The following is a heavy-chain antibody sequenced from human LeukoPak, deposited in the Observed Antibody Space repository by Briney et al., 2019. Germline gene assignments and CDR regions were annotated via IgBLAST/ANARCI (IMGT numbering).Heavy chain of an antibody. D-gene: IGHD3-9*01. CDR3: ARGVDSAIDW. V-gene: IGHV3-7*01. Sequence: GGSLRLSCAASGFTFSSYWMNWVRQAPGKGLEWVANINGDGRDKYNVGSVRGGSTISRDNADHALYLQMNSLRGDDTAVYYCARGVDSAIDWWGQGTLVTVSS. J-gene: IGHJ4*02. CDR1: GFTFSSYW. CDR2: INGDGRDK.